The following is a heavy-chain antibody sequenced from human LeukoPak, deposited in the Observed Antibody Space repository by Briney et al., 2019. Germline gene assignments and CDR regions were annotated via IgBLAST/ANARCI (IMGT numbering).Heavy chain of an antibody. CDR3: ARGDLSPDIRVVTEPYYYMDV. V-gene: IGHV4-34*01. CDR1: GGSFSGYY. Sequence: SETLSLTSAVYGGSFSGYYWSWSRQPPGKGLEWIGEINHSGSTNYNPSLKSRVTISVDTSKNQFSLKLSSVTAADTAVYYCARGDLSPDIRVVTEPYYYMDVWGKGTTVTVSS. CDR2: INHSGST. J-gene: IGHJ6*03. D-gene: IGHD2-15*01.